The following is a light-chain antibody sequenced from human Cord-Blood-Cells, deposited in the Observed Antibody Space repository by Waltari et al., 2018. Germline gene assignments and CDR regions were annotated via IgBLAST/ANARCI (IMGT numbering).Light chain of an antibody. J-gene: IGKJ1*01. CDR3: QQYNNWPPAT. CDR2: VAS. Sequence: EIVMTQSTATLSVSPGERDTLSCRANQSVSSNLAWYQQKPVQAPRLLIYVASTRATVIPARFSGSGSGTEFTLTISSLQSEDFAVYYCQQYNNWPPATFGQGTKVEIK. CDR1: QSVSSN. V-gene: IGKV3-15*01.